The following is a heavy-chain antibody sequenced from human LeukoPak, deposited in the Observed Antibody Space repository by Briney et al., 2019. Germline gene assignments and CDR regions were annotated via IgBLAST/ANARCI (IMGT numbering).Heavy chain of an antibody. Sequence: GGSLRLSCAAPGFTFSSNWMSWVRQAPGKGLEWVANINQDGSEKYYVDSVKARFTIFGNNARNSLYLKMNSLAGQDAVLYYWTRYVSSDYPDCWGQGTLVTVSS. CDR1: GFTFSSNW. CDR3: TRYVSSDYPDC. D-gene: IGHD4-17*01. V-gene: IGHV3-7*05. J-gene: IGHJ4*02. CDR2: INQDGSEK.